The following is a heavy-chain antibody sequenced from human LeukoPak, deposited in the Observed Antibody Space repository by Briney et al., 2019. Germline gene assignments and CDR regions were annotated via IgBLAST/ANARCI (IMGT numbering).Heavy chain of an antibody. V-gene: IGHV3-30*02. D-gene: IGHD1-14*01. CDR1: GFTFSDYG. J-gene: IGHJ6*03. CDR2: IRYDGSVK. CDR3: AKDTGDSRGYYYYFDV. Sequence: GGSLRLSCVASGFTFSDYGAHWVRQAPGKGLEWVAFIRYDGSVKYYTESVKGRITISRDNSQNTLFLQMNSLRFEDTAMYYCAKDTGDSRGYYYYFDVWGKGTTVTVSS.